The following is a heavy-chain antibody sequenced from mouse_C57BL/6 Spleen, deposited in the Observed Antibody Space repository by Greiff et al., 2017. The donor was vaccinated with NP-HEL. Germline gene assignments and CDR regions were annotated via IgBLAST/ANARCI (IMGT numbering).Heavy chain of an antibody. J-gene: IGHJ4*01. V-gene: IGHV1-36*01. CDR3: ARERYYYGSPYAMDY. Sequence: EVMLVESGPVLVKPGPSVKISCKASGFTFTDYYMHWVKQSHGKSLEWIGLVYPYNGGTSYNQKFKGKATLTVDTSSSTAYMELNSLTSEDSAVYYCARERYYYGSPYAMDYWGQGTSVTVSS. CDR2: VYPYNGGT. D-gene: IGHD1-1*01. CDR1: GFTFTDYY.